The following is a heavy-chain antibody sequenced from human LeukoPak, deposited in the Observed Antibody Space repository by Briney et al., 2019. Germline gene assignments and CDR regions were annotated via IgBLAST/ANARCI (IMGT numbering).Heavy chain of an antibody. D-gene: IGHD2-2*01. J-gene: IGHJ4*02. CDR2: ISSSSSTI. CDR3: ARATKYQLPHFDY. V-gene: IGHV3-48*01. CDR1: GFTFSSYS. Sequence: PGGSLRLSCAASGFTFSSYSMNWVRQAPGKGLEWVSYISSSSSTIYYADSVKGRFTISRDNAKNSLYLQMNSLRAEDTAVYYCARATKYQLPHFDYWGQETLVTVSS.